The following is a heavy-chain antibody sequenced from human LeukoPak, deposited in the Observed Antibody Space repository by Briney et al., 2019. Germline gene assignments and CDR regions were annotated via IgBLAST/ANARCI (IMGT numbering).Heavy chain of an antibody. J-gene: IGHJ3*02. CDR1: GFTFSSYG. CDR3: VRDLDHNDFWSGYWPDAFDT. V-gene: IGHV3-30*03. D-gene: IGHD3-3*01. Sequence: PGGSLRLSCAASGFTFSSYGMHWVRQAPGKGLEWVAVISYDGSNKYYADSVKGRFTISRDNSKNTLYLQMTSLRAEDTAVYYCVRDLDHNDFWSGYWPDAFDTWGQGTMVFVSS. CDR2: ISYDGSNK.